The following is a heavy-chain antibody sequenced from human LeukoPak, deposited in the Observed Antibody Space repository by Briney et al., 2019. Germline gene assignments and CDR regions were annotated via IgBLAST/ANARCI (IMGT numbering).Heavy chain of an antibody. J-gene: IGHJ4*02. D-gene: IGHD3-22*01. Sequence: GGSLRLSCAASGFTFDDYAMHWVRQAPGKGLEWVSGISWNSGSIGYADSVKGRFTISRDNSKNTLYLQMNSLRAEDTAVYYCAKFSYDSSGYSYYFDYWGQGTLVTVSS. V-gene: IGHV3-9*01. CDR1: GFTFDDYA. CDR3: AKFSYDSSGYSYYFDY. CDR2: ISWNSGSI.